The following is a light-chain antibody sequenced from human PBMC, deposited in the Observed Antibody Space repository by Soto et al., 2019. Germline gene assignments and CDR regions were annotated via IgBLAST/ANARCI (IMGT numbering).Light chain of an antibody. CDR2: DVS. V-gene: IGLV2-11*01. J-gene: IGLJ1*01. CDR3: QSYDNRLRAV. Sequence: QSALTQPRSVSGSPGQSVTISCTGTSSDVGGYNYVSWYQQHPGKAPKLMIYDVSKRPSGVPDRFSGSKSGNTASLTISGLQAEDEGNYYCQSYDNRLRAVFGSGTKVTVL. CDR1: SSDVGGYNY.